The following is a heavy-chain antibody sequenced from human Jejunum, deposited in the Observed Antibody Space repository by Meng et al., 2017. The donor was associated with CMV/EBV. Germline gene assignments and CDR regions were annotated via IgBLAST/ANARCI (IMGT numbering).Heavy chain of an antibody. J-gene: IGHJ2*01. CDR1: GGSISSSSYY. V-gene: IGHV4-39*01. CDR3: ASPLGILGIVDL. D-gene: IGHD7-27*01. Sequence: QLQLKESGPGLVKPSEPLSLTCTGSGGSISSSSYYWGWIRQPPGKGLEWIGSIYYSGSTYYNPSLKSRVTISVDTSKNQFSLKLSSVTAADTAVYYCASPLGILGIVDLWGRGTLVTVSS. CDR2: IYYSGST.